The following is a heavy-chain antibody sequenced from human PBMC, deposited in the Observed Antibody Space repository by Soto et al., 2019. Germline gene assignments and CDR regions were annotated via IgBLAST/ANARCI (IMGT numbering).Heavy chain of an antibody. V-gene: IGHV4-30-4*01. Sequence: QVQLQESGPGLVKPSQTLSLTCTVSGGSISSGDYYWSWIRQPPGKGLEWIGYIYYSGSTYYNPSLTSRVTISVDTYKNQFALKLSSVTAADTAVYYCATATFQVPFDPWGQGTLVTVSS. CDR2: IYYSGST. J-gene: IGHJ5*02. CDR1: GGSISSGDYY. CDR3: ATATFQVPFDP.